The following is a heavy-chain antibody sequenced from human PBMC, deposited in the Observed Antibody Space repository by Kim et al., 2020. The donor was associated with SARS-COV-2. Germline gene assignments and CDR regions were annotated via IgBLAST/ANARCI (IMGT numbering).Heavy chain of an antibody. CDR2: INHSGST. J-gene: IGHJ5*02. Sequence: SETLSLTCAVYGGSFSGYYWSWIRQPPGKGLEWIGEINHSGSTNYNPSLKSRVTISVDTSKNQFSLKLSSVTAADTAVYYCARGLYQLLSLDWFDPWGQGTLVTVSS. D-gene: IGHD2-2*01. V-gene: IGHV4-34*01. CDR1: GGSFSGYY. CDR3: ARGLYQLLSLDWFDP.